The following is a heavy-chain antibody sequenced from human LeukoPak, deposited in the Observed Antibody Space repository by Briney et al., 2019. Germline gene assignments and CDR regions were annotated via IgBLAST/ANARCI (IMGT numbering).Heavy chain of an antibody. CDR2: ISSTDTT. D-gene: IGHD5/OR15-5a*01. V-gene: IGHV3-11*01. Sequence: GGSVRLSCAASGFTFSDYYMTWIRQAPGKGLEWVSYISSTDTTYYADSVKGRFTVSRDNAKNSLFLQMHSLRAEDTAVYYCARGIRVSDPDYWGQGTLLTVSS. CDR3: ARGIRVSDPDY. CDR1: GFTFSDYY. J-gene: IGHJ4*02.